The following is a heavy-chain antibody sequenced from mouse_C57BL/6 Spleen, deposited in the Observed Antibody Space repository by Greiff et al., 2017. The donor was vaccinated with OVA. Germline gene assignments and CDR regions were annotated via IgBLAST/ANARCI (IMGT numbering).Heavy chain of an antibody. V-gene: IGHV1-39*01. CDR2: INPNYGTT. J-gene: IGHJ1*03. CDR3: SSSSSSFGYFDV. Sequence: EVQLQQSGPELVKPGASVKISCKASGYSFTDYNMNWVKQSTGKSLEWIGGINPNYGTTRYNQKFKGKATLTVDQSSSTAYMQLNSLTSEASAVYACSSSSSSFGYFDVWGTGTTVTVSS. CDR1: GYSFTDYN. D-gene: IGHD1-1*01.